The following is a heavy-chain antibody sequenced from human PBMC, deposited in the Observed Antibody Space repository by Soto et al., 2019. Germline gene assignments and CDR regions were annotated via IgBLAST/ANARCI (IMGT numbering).Heavy chain of an antibody. CDR2: INPNSGGT. D-gene: IGHD6-13*01. V-gene: IGHV1-2*02. Sequence: ASVKVSCKASGYTFTGYYMHWVRQAPGRGLEWMGWINPNSGGTNYAQKFQGRVTMTRDTSISTAYMELSRLRSDDTAVYYCARGTLSIAAAGSFDYWGQGTLVTVS. CDR1: GYTFTGYY. J-gene: IGHJ4*02. CDR3: ARGTLSIAAAGSFDY.